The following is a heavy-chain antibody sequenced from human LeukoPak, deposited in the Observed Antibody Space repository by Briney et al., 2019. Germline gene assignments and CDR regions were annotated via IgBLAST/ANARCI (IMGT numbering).Heavy chain of an antibody. Sequence: GGSLRLSCAASGFTFSSYGMHWVRQAPGKGLEWVAVISYDGCNKYYADSVKGRFTISRDNSKNTLYLQMNSLRAEYTAVYYCRSLIAARQDAFDIWGQGTMVTVSS. CDR3: RSLIAARQDAFDI. D-gene: IGHD6-6*01. J-gene: IGHJ3*02. V-gene: IGHV3-30*03. CDR2: ISYDGCNK. CDR1: GFTFSSYG.